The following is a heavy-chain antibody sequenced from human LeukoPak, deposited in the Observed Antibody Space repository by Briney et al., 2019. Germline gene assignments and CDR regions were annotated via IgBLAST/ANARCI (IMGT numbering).Heavy chain of an antibody. J-gene: IGHJ6*02. D-gene: IGHD2-8*01. Sequence: PGGSLRLSCAASGFTFSGYEMNWVRQAPGMGLEWVAFISSSGSTMYYADSVRGRFTLSRDSAKTSLFLQMNSLRAEDTAVYYCSRTKMSPYSYYGMDVWGRGTTVTVSS. CDR3: SRTKMSPYSYYGMDV. CDR1: GFTFSGYE. V-gene: IGHV3-48*03. CDR2: ISSSGSTM.